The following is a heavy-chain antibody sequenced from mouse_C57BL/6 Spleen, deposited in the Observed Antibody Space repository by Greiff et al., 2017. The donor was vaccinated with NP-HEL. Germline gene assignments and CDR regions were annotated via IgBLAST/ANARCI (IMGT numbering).Heavy chain of an antibody. CDR1: GYTFTSYG. CDR3: ARSITTVVAMDYYAMDY. Sequence: QVQLKESGAELARPGASVKLSCKASGYTFTSYGISWVKQRTGQGLEWIGEIYPRSGNTYYNEKFKGKARLTADKSSSTAYMELRSLTSEDSAVYFCARSITTVVAMDYYAMDYWGQGTSVTVSS. CDR2: IYPRSGNT. D-gene: IGHD1-1*01. J-gene: IGHJ4*01. V-gene: IGHV1-81*01.